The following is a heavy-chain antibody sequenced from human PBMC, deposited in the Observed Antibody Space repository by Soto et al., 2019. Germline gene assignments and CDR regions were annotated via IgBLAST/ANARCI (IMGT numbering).Heavy chain of an antibody. J-gene: IGHJ4*02. CDR1: GYSFAGYW. CDR3: ARQIYDSDTGPNFQYSFDS. CDR2: IDPSDSQT. V-gene: IGHV5-10-1*01. Sequence: GESVKISCKGSGYSFAGYWITCGRQKPGKGLEWMGGIDPSDSQTYYSPSLRGHVTSSVTKSITTVFLQWSSLRASDTAMYYCARQIYDSDTGPNFQYSFDSWGQGTPVTVSS. D-gene: IGHD3-22*01.